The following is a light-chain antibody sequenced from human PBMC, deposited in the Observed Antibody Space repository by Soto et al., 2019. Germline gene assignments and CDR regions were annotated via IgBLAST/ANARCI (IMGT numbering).Light chain of an antibody. CDR2: GAS. V-gene: IGKV1-33*01. CDR3: QQYDNLPIT. Sequence: DIQMTQSPSSSSASGGDRVHHNWPGSQDNYQHLNWDQQKPGKAPKVLIYGASNLETEVPSRFSGSGSGTDFTFTISSLQPEDIATYYCQQYDNLPITFGQGTRLEIK. CDR1: QDNYQH. J-gene: IGKJ5*01.